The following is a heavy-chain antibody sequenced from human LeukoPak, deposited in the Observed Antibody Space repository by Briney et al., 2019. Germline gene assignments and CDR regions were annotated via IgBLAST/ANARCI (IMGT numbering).Heavy chain of an antibody. CDR1: GGSFSGYY. V-gene: IGHV4-34*01. J-gene: IGHJ4*02. CDR3: ARGWLRYSYTKYDY. D-gene: IGHD5-18*01. Sequence: KASETLSLTCAVYGGSFSGYYWSWIRQPPGKGLEWIGEINHSGSTNYNPSLKSRVTISVDTSKNQFSLKLSSVTAADTAVYYCARGWLRYSYTKYDYWGQGTLVTVSS. CDR2: INHSGST.